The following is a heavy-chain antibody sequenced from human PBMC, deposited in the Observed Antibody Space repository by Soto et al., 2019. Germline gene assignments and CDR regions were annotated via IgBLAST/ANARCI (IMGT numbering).Heavy chain of an antibody. V-gene: IGHV1-3*01. J-gene: IGHJ4*02. Sequence: ASVKVSCKASGYTFTSYAMHWVRQAPGQRLEWMGWINAGNGNTKYSQKFQGRVTITRDTSASTAYTELSSLRSEDTAVYYCARPKDYDGCLDYWGQGTLVTVSS. D-gene: IGHD3-22*01. CDR3: ARPKDYDGCLDY. CDR2: INAGNGNT. CDR1: GYTFTSYA.